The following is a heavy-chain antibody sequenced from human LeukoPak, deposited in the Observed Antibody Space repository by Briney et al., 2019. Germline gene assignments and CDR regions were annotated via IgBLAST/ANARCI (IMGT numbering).Heavy chain of an antibody. Sequence: GGSLRLSCAASGFTFSSYSMNWVRQAPGEGLEWVSSISTSSSYIYYADSVKGRFTISRDNSKNTLYLQMNSLRADDTAVYYCAKDRVGAVLFFDSWGQGTLVTVSS. D-gene: IGHD1-26*01. CDR1: GFTFSSYS. CDR2: ISTSSSYI. V-gene: IGHV3-21*04. CDR3: AKDRVGAVLFFDS. J-gene: IGHJ4*02.